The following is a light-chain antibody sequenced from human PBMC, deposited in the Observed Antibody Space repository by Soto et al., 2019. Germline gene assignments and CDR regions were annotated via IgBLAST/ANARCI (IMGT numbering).Light chain of an antibody. CDR3: AAWYDSLNGWV. CDR1: SSNIGSNT. V-gene: IGLV1-44*01. J-gene: IGLJ3*02. CDR2: SNN. Sequence: QSVLTQPPSASGTPGQRVTISCSGSSSNIGSNTVNWYQQLPGTAPKLLIYSNNQRPSGVPDRFSGSKSGTSTSLAISGLQSEDDEDYYCAAWYDSLNGWVFGGGTKLTVL.